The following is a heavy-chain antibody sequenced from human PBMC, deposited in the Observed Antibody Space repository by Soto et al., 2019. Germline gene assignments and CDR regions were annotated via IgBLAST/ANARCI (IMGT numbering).Heavy chain of an antibody. J-gene: IGHJ5*02. CDR2: ISYDGSNK. Sequence: PGGSLRLSCAASGFTFSSYAMHWVRQAPGKGLEWVAVISYDGSNKYYADSVKGRFTISRDNSKNTLYLQMNSLRAEDTAVYYCARDPGQYYYDFWSGSYNWFDPWGQGT. D-gene: IGHD3-3*01. V-gene: IGHV3-30-3*01. CDR1: GFTFSSYA. CDR3: ARDPGQYYYDFWSGSYNWFDP.